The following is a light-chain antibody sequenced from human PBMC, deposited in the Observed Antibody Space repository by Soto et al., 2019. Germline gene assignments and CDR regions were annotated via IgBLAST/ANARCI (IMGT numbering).Light chain of an antibody. V-gene: IGKV3-11*01. CDR3: QQRSNRPPLT. J-gene: IGKJ4*01. CDR1: QSVSSY. CDR2: DAS. Sequence: EIVLTQSPATLSLSPGERATLSCRASQSVSSYLAWYQQKPGQAPRLLIYDASNRATGIPARFSGSGSGTDFTLTISSLKPPVFAVYYCQQRSNRPPLTFGGGTKVEIK.